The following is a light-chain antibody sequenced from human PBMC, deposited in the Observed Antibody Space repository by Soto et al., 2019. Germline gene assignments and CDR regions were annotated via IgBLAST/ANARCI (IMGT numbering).Light chain of an antibody. CDR2: GAS. CDR3: QQYGGALT. V-gene: IGKV3-20*01. CDR1: EVVSNRY. J-gene: IGKJ2*01. Sequence: ENVLTQSPGTLSLSPGEEATLSCRATEVVSNRYLAWYQQKPGQAPSLLIYGASTRATCIPDRFSGSGSGTDFTLTINRLEPEDFAVYYCQQYGGALTFGQGNKLEIK.